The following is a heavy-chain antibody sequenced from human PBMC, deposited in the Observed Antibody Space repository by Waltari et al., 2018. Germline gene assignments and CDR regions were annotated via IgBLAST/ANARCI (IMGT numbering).Heavy chain of an antibody. CDR1: GDSMSSTDL. V-gene: IGHV4-4*02. CDR3: ARDRGRGIYLDS. CDR2: VHQSGRT. J-gene: IGHJ4*02. D-gene: IGHD2-15*01. Sequence: QLQMQESGPGLVKPSGTLSLTCAVSGDSMSSTDLWSWVRQSPGKGLEWIGQVHQSGRTNYNPPFASRVTISIDTSINQFSLRVTSATAADTAVYYCARDRGRGIYLDSWGPGTLVTVSP.